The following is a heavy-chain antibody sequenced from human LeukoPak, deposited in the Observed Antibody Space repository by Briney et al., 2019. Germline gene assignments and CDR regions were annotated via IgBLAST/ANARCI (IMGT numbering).Heavy chain of an antibody. Sequence: PSETLSLTCAVYGGSFSGYYWSWIRQPPGKGLEWIGEINHSGSTNYNPSLKSRVTISVDTSKNQFSLKLSSVTAADTAVYYCARDRPLGGASFDYWGQGTLVTVSS. CDR2: INHSGST. CDR1: GGSFSGYY. J-gene: IGHJ4*02. D-gene: IGHD1-26*01. V-gene: IGHV4-34*01. CDR3: ARDRPLGGASFDY.